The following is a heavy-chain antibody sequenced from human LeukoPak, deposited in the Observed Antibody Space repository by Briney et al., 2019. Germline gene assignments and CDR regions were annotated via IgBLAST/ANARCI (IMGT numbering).Heavy chain of an antibody. Sequence: SETLSLTCTVYGGSFSGYHWAWIRQPPGKGLEWIGEINRSGITTYNPSLTSRVTMSVDTSKNQFSLNLSSVTAADTAVYYCARERSMIGSGSYYMTPFIDYWGQGTLVTVSS. CDR2: INRSGIT. V-gene: IGHV4-34*01. CDR3: ARERSMIGSGSYYMTPFIDY. J-gene: IGHJ4*02. CDR1: GGSFSGYH. D-gene: IGHD3-10*01.